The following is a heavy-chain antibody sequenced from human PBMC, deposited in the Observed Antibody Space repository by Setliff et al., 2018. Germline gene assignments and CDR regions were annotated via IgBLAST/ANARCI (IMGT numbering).Heavy chain of an antibody. CDR1: GYSFLSYG. D-gene: IGHD6-6*01. CDR2: TIPMFGTT. V-gene: IGHV1-69*05. Sequence: SVKVSCKASGYSFLSYGITWVRQAPGQGLEWMGGTIPMFGTTEYAQKFQGRLTIITDESTNTAFMQLSSLRSDDTAVYYCVREGVDRRSSTDYRYYMDVWGKGTTVTVSS. J-gene: IGHJ6*03. CDR3: VREGVDRRSSTDYRYYMDV.